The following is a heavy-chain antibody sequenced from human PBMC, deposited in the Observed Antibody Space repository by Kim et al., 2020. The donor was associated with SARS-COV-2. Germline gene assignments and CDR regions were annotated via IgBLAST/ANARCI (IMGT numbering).Heavy chain of an antibody. Sequence: GGSLRLSCAVSGFTVRSSYMTWVRQAPGKGLERVSVIYSCSSTYYTDSVKGRFTISGDNSKNMLYLQMNSLRADDTAAYYCAKSGAYGDYLGDWGPGT. J-gene: IGHJ1*01. D-gene: IGHD4-17*01. V-gene: IGHV3-53*01. CDR2: IYSCSST. CDR3: AKSGAYGDYLGD. CDR1: GFTVRSSY.